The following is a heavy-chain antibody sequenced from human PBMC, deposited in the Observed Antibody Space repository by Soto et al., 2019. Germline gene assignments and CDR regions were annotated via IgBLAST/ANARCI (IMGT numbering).Heavy chain of an antibody. Sequence: GGSLRLSCVGSGFMFSNYNLNWVRQSPGKGLEWVSSISPSSSDLYYADSVKGRFTISRDNAKNSLYLQMHSLRDDDTAVYYCARKNYCGADCGFDPWGQGTLVTVSS. D-gene: IGHD2-21*02. CDR3: ARKNYCGADCGFDP. CDR2: ISPSSSDL. J-gene: IGHJ5*02. CDR1: GFMFSNYN. V-gene: IGHV3-48*02.